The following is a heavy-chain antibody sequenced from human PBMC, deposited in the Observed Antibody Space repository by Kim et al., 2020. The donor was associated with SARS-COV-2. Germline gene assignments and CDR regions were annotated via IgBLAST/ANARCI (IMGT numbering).Heavy chain of an antibody. V-gene: IGHV3-23*01. D-gene: IGHD4-17*01. CDR1: GFTFSRYA. Sequence: GGSLRLSCAVSGFTFSRYAMTWVRQAPGKGLEWVSAISGSGGRTYYADSVKGRFTISRDQSRDTVSLQMNSLRADDTALYYCAKDLGSDYGDQLGYWGQGTLVTVSS. CDR2: ISGSGGRT. CDR3: AKDLGSDYGDQLGY. J-gene: IGHJ4*02.